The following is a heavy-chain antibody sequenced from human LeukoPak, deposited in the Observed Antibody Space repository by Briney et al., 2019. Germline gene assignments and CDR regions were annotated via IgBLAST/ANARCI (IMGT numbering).Heavy chain of an antibody. D-gene: IGHD6-19*01. CDR3: VREAYEAGTLWYFDY. CDR2: ISSHNTHI. Sequence: GGSLRLSCAVSGFTLTNHGMTWVRQAPGKGLEWVSSISSHNTHIYYADSVKGRFIISRDNGDNSVFLEMNSLTADDTAIYYCVREAYEAGTLWYFDYWGQGALVIVSS. CDR1: GFTLTNHG. J-gene: IGHJ4*02. V-gene: IGHV3-21*06.